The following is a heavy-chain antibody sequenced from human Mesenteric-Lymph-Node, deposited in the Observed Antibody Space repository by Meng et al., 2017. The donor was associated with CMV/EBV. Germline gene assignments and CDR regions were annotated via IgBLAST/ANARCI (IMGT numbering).Heavy chain of an antibody. CDR2: INHSGST. J-gene: IGHJ4*02. V-gene: IGHV4-34*01. D-gene: IGHD3-22*01. CDR3: ARLNNHYESSGYYYEF. Sequence: SQTLSLTCAVYGGSFSGYYWSWIRQPPGKGLEWIGEINHSGSTNYNPSLKSRVTISVDTSKNQFSLKLSSVTAADTAVYYCARLNNHYESSGYYYEFWGQGTLVTVSS. CDR1: GGSFSGYY.